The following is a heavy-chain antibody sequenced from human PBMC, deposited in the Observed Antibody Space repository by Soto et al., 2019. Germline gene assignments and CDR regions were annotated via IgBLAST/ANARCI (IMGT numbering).Heavy chain of an antibody. Sequence: SETLSLTCAVYGGSFSGYYWSWIRQPPGKGLEWIGEINHSGSTNYNPSLKSRVTISVDTSKNQFSLKLSSVTAADTAVYYCARAGCSGGSCFGNGSWFDPWAQGTLVTVSS. J-gene: IGHJ5*02. CDR1: GGSFSGYY. CDR3: ARAGCSGGSCFGNGSWFDP. D-gene: IGHD2-15*01. CDR2: INHSGST. V-gene: IGHV4-34*01.